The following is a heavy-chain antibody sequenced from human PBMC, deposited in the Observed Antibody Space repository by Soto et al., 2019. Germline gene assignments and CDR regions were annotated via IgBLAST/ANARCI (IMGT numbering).Heavy chain of an antibody. CDR1: GFTFSYHA. J-gene: IGHJ6*02. CDR3: ARGTTTSAFSAMDV. CDR2: ISYDGDNK. Sequence: QVQLVESGGGVVQPGRSLRLSCAASGFTFSYHALNRVRQAPGKGLEWVAVISYDGDNKYIAESVKGRFTISRDNSKNTVSLQMNSLRAEDTAMYFCARGTTTSAFSAMDVWGQGTTVTVSS. V-gene: IGHV3-30-3*01. D-gene: IGHD1-1*01.